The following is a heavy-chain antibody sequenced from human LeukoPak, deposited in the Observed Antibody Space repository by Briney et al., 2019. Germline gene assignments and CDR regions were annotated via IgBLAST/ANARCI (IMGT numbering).Heavy chain of an antibody. Sequence: PSETLSLTCTVSGVSISSSNSYWGWIRQPPGKGLEWIGEINHSGSTNYNPSLKSRVTISVDTSKNQFSLKLSSVTAADTAVYYCARAPGLSSSYKFDYWGQGTLVTVSS. CDR3: ARAPGLSSSYKFDY. J-gene: IGHJ4*02. CDR1: GVSISSSNSY. CDR2: INHSGST. V-gene: IGHV4-39*07. D-gene: IGHD6-13*01.